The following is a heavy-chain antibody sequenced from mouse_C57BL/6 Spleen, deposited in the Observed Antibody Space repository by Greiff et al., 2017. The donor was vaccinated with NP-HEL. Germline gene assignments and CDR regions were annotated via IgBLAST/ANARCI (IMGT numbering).Heavy chain of an antibody. J-gene: IGHJ1*03. CDR2: IYPGSGST. CDR1: GYTFTSYW. V-gene: IGHV1-55*01. CDR3: ANGYYWYFDV. D-gene: IGHD2-2*01. Sequence: QVQLQQSGAELVKPGASVKMSCKASGYTFTSYWITWVKQRPGQGLEWIGDIYPGSGSTNYNEKFKSKATLTVDTSSSTAYMQLSSLTSEDSAVYYCANGYYWYFDVWGTGTTVTVSS.